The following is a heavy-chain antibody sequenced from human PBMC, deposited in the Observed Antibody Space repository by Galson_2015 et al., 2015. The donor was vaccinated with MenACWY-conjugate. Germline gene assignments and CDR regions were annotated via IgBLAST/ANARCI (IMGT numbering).Heavy chain of an antibody. V-gene: IGHV1-3*01. CDR2: INAGSGNT. Sequence: SVKVSCKASGFTITNSAVHWVRQAPGQRLEWIGWINAGSGNTKYSQKFQGRVTITSDTSASTAYMELSSLRSEDTAVYYCAREIVVAAAARWGDYYYGMDVWGQGTTVTVSS. J-gene: IGHJ6*02. CDR3: AREIVVAAAARWGDYYYGMDV. D-gene: IGHD2-2*01. CDR1: GFTITNSA.